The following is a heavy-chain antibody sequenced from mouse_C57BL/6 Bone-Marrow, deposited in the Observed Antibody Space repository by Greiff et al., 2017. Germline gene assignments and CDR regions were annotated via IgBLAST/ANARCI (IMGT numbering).Heavy chain of an antibody. CDR3: VHDGYPYAIDY. CDR2: IHPTSGNT. V-gene: IGHV1-64*01. J-gene: IGHJ4*01. Sequence: QVQLQQPGAELVKPGASVKLSCKASGYTFTSYWMNWVTQRPGQGLEWIGMIHPTSGNTNYNEKFKSKATLTVDTSSSTAYMQLSSLTSEDSAVYYCVHDGYPYAIDYWGQGTSVTVSS. CDR1: GYTFTSYW. D-gene: IGHD2-3*01.